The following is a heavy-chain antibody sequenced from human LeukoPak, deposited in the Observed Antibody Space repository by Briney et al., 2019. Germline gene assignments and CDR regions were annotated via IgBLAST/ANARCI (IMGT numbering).Heavy chain of an antibody. CDR3: ARIYVTHTVLLWFGESYGMDV. Sequence: SETLSLTCTVSGGSISNSDYYWDWIRQPPGKGLEWIGSINYRGSTYYNPSLESRVTISVDTSKDQFSLRMSSVTAADTAVYYCARIYVTHTVLLWFGESYGMDVWGQGTTVTVSS. J-gene: IGHJ6*02. CDR1: GGSISNSDYY. V-gene: IGHV4-39*01. D-gene: IGHD3-10*01. CDR2: INYRGST.